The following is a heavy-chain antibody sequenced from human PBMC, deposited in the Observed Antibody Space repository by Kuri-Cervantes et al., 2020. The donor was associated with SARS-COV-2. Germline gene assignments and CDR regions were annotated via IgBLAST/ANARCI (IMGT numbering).Heavy chain of an antibody. Sequence: GESLKISCVASGFTFSSYSLSWVRQAPGKGLEWVSSISSGSDYIYYADSVKGRFTVSRDNAENSLYLQMNSLGVGDTAVYYCGRHRGYCSGGGCYSTGFSFDYWGQGALVTVSS. CDR2: ISSGSDYI. CDR1: GFTFSSYS. D-gene: IGHD2-15*01. CDR3: GRHRGYCSGGGCYSTGFSFDY. V-gene: IGHV3-21*01. J-gene: IGHJ4*02.